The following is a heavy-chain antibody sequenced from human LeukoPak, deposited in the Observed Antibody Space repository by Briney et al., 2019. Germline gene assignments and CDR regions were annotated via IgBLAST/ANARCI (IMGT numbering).Heavy chain of an antibody. J-gene: IGHJ4*02. Sequence: SETLSLTCTVSGGSISSYFWIWIRQPAGKGLEWIGRIYTSESTNYNPSLKSRVTMSVDTSKNQFSLKLSSVTAADTAVYYCARSSSSSTARGDYFDYWGQGTLVTVSS. V-gene: IGHV4-4*07. CDR3: ARSSSSSTARGDYFDY. CDR1: GGSISSYF. D-gene: IGHD4-17*01. CDR2: IYTSEST.